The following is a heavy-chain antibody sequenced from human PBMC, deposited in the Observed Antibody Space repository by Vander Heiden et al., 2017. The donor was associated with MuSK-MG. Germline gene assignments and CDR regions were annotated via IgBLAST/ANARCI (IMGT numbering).Heavy chain of an antibody. CDR3: ARALRSGSGYYSSDY. D-gene: IGHD3-22*01. CDR2: ISYDGSNK. V-gene: IGHV3-30*04. J-gene: IGHJ4*02. Sequence: QVQLVESGGGVVQPGRSLRLSCAASGFPFSSYAMHWVRKAPGKGLEWVAVISYDGSNKYYADSVKGRFTISRDNSKNTLYLQMNSLRAEDTAVYYCARALRSGSGYYSSDYWGQGTLVTVSS. CDR1: GFPFSSYA.